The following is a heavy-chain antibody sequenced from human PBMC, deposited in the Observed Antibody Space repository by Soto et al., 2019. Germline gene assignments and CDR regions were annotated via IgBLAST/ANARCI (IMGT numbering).Heavy chain of an antibody. D-gene: IGHD6-19*01. CDR3: ARGWGFSSGRPPYFDY. Sequence: QVQLQESGPGLVKPSQTLSLTCTVSGGSISSGDYYWSWIRQPPGKGLEWIGYIYYGGSTYYNPSPKGRVTISVDTAKDQVSLKLSSVTAADTAVYYCARGWGFSSGRPPYFDYWGQGTLVPVSS. CDR2: IYYGGST. J-gene: IGHJ4*02. V-gene: IGHV4-30-4*01. CDR1: GGSISSGDYY.